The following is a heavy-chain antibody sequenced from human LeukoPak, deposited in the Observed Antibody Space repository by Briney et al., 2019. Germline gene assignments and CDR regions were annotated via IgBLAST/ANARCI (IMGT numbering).Heavy chain of an antibody. CDR2: AYTSGST. CDR3: ARGLRIPPYFDY. CDR1: GGSISSGSYY. Sequence: PSQTLSLTCTVSGGSISSGSYYWSWIRQPAGKGLEWIGRAYTSGSTNYNPSLKSRVTISVDTSKNQFSLKLSSVTAADTAVYYCARGLRIPPYFDYWGQGTLVTVSS. V-gene: IGHV4-61*02. D-gene: IGHD5-12*01. J-gene: IGHJ4*02.